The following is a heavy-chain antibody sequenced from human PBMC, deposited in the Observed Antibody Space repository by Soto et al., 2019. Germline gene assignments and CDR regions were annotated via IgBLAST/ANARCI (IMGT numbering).Heavy chain of an antibody. CDR2: IIPIFGTA. Sequence: QVQLVQSGAEVKKHGSSVKVSCKASGGTFSSYSINWVRQAPGQGREWMGEIIPIFGTANYAQKFQGRVTITADEPTSTAYMALSSLRSEDTAVYYCARDGGRHSGGIDYWGQGTLVTVSS. CDR3: ARDGGRHSGGIDY. CDR1: GGTFSSYS. V-gene: IGHV1-69*01. D-gene: IGHD1-26*01. J-gene: IGHJ4*02.